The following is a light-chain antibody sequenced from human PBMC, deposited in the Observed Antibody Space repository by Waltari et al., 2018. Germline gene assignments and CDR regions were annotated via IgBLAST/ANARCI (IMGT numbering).Light chain of an antibody. Sequence: QSLLHSDGKSYLYWWHQRTRQYPRRLIYKVSDRDSGGADGFEGGGSGTDFTLKSSGVEAEVVEVYWCRQSTHWPLMFGQGSKVEIK. J-gene: IGKJ1*01. CDR3: RQSTHWPLM. CDR1: QSLLHSDGKSY. V-gene: IGKV2-30*02. CDR2: KVS.